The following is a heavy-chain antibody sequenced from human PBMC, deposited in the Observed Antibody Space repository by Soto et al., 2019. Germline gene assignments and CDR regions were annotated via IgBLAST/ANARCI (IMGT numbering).Heavy chain of an antibody. J-gene: IGHJ4*02. CDR3: ARGKYSSGADPYFDY. CDR1: GFTFSSYS. V-gene: IGHV3-48*01. Sequence: EVQLVESGGGLVQPGGSLRLSCAASGFTFSSYSMNWVRQAPGKGLEWVSSISSSSSTIYYADSVKGRFTISRDNAKNSLYLQMNSLRAEDTAVYYCARGKYSSGADPYFDYWGQGTLVTVSS. D-gene: IGHD6-19*01. CDR2: ISSSSSTI.